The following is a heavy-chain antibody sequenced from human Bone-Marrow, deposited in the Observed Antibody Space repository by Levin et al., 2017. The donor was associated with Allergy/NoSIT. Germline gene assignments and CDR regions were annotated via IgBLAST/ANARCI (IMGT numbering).Heavy chain of an antibody. J-gene: IGHJ5*02. CDR2: MHYSGST. CDR1: GASISSGSYY. V-gene: IGHV4-39*01. D-gene: IGHD4/OR15-4a*01. CDR3: ARHFVISRVDMTITGWFEP. Sequence: PSETLSLTCTVSGASISSGSYYWGWIRQPPGKGLEWIGSMHYSGSTLYNPSLKSRITISVETSKNQFSLRLNSMTAADTAVEYCARHFVISRVDMTITGWFEPWGQGTLATVSS.